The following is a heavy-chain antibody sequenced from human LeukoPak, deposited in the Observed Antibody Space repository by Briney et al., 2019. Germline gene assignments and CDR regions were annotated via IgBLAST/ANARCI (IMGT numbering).Heavy chain of an antibody. Sequence: GGSRRLSCEASGFTFSTYWMHWVRQAPGKGLVWVSRIISDGSSTNYADSVKGRFTISRDNAKNTLYLQMNSLRADDTAVYYCARAYSYGYKGFDYWGQGTLVTVSS. J-gene: IGHJ4*02. CDR3: ARAYSYGYKGFDY. D-gene: IGHD5-24*01. V-gene: IGHV3-74*01. CDR2: IISDGSST. CDR1: GFTFSTYW.